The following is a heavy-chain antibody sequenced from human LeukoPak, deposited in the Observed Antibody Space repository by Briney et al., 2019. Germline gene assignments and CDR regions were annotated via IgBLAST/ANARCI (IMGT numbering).Heavy chain of an antibody. CDR2: ISWNSGSI. CDR3: ARDGGHSYCSSTSCSLYNWFDP. D-gene: IGHD2-2*01. CDR1: GSTFDDYA. Sequence: GGSLRLSCAASGSTFDDYAMHWVRQAPGKGLEWVSGISWNSGSIGYADSVKGRFTISRDNSKNTLYLQMNSLRAEDTAVYYCARDGGHSYCSSTSCSLYNWFDPWGQGTLVTVSS. V-gene: IGHV3-9*01. J-gene: IGHJ5*02.